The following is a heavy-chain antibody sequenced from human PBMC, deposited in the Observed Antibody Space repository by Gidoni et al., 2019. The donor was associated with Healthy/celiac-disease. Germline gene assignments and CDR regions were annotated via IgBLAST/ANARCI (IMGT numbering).Heavy chain of an antibody. V-gene: IGHV3-33*01. CDR3: ARDRVAAAGTSNYNKNWFDP. CDR1: GFTFSSYG. CDR2: IWYDGSNK. Sequence: VQLVESGGGVVQPGRSLRLSCAASGFTFSSYGLHWVRQAPGKGLEWVAVIWYDGSNKDYADSVKGRFTISRDNSKNTLYLQMNSLRAEDTAVYYCARDRVAAAGTSNYNKNWFDPWGQGTLVTVSS. D-gene: IGHD6-13*01. J-gene: IGHJ5*02.